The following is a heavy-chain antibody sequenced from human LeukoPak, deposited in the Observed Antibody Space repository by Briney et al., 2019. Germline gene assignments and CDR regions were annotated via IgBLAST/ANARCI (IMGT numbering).Heavy chain of an antibody. CDR1: GGSFSGYY. J-gene: IGHJ4*02. CDR3: ARVGYCSSTSCFPADY. CDR2: INHSGST. V-gene: IGHV4-34*01. D-gene: IGHD2-2*01. Sequence: PSETLSLTCAVYGGSFSGYYWSWIRQSPGKGLEWIGEINHSGSTNYNPSLKSRVTISVDTSKNQFPLKLSSVTAADTAVYYCARVGYCSSTSCFPADYWGQGTLVTVSS.